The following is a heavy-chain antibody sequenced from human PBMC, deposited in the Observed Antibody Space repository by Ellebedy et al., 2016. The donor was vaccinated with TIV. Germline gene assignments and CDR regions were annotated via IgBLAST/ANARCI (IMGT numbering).Heavy chain of an antibody. V-gene: IGHV3-7*02. CDR3: ARGGRDQWLIDA. Sequence: GESLKISCAASGFTFSTYWMSWVRQAPGKGLEWVANIGADGNEKYYVDSVKGRFTISRDNSKNTLYVQMNSLRAEDTAVYYCARGGRDQWLIDAWGQGTLVTVSS. CDR1: GFTFSTYW. D-gene: IGHD6-19*01. J-gene: IGHJ5*02. CDR2: IGADGNEK.